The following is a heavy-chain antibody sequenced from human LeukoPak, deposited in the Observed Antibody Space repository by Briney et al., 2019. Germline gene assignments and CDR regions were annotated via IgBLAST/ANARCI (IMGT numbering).Heavy chain of an antibody. CDR2: ISAHSGNT. CDR1: GYTFSSYG. V-gene: IGHV1-18*01. Sequence: ASVKVSCKASGYTFSSYGISWVRQAPGQGLEWMGWISAHSGNTNYAQKFQGRVTMTRDTSISTAYMELSRLRSDDTAVYYCARDLGKVSSSTPWGQGTLVTVSS. J-gene: IGHJ5*02. CDR3: ARDLGKVSSSTP. D-gene: IGHD2-2*01.